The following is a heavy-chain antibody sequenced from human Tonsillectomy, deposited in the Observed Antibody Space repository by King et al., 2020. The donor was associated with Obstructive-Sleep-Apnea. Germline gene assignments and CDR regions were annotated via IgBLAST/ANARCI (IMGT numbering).Heavy chain of an antibody. J-gene: IGHJ5*02. CDR3: ARGGTYCSSTSCLLNWFDP. V-gene: IGHV4-30-2*01. CDR2: IYHSGST. CDR1: GGSISSGGYS. Sequence: LQLQESGSGLVKPLQTLSLTCAVSGGSISSGGYSWGWIRQPPGKGLEWIGYIYHSGSTYYNPSLKSRVTISVDRSKNQFSLKLSSVTAADTAVYYCARGGTYCSSTSCLLNWFDPWGQGTLVTVSS. D-gene: IGHD2-2*01.